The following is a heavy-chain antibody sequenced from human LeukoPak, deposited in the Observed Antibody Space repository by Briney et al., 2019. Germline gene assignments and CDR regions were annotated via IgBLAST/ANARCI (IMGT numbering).Heavy chain of an antibody. V-gene: IGHV3-7*05. Sequence: PGGSLRLSCVVSGLTFSNCRMTWVRQAPGRGLEWVANIKEDGTETSYAGSVKGRFTISRDNAKNSLYLQMNSLRAEDTALYYCARDEFGPLAFWGRGTLVTVSS. CDR3: ARDEFGPLAF. D-gene: IGHD3/OR15-3a*01. CDR1: GLTFSNCR. J-gene: IGHJ4*02. CDR2: IKEDGTET.